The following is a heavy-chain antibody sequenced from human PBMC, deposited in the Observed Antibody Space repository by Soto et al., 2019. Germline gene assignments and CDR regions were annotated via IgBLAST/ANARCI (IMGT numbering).Heavy chain of an antibody. CDR3: ARIMCGGDCYFNWFDP. CDR2: IFSNDGK. CDR1: VFSLSNARMG. Sequence: QVTLKESGPVLVKPTETLTLTCTGSVFSLSNARMGVSWIRQPQGKALEWLAHIFSNDGKSYSTSLKSRHTISKDASQSQVVLTMPKMDTVDTATYYCARIMCGGDCYFNWFDPWGQGTLVTVSS. J-gene: IGHJ5*02. D-gene: IGHD2-21*02. V-gene: IGHV2-26*01.